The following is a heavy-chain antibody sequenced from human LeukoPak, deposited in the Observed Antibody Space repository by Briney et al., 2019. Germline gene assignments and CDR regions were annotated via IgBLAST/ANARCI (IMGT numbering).Heavy chain of an antibody. Sequence: GASVKVSCKASGGTFSSYAISWVRQAPGQGLEWMGGIIPIFGTANYAQKFQGRVTMTRDTSISTAYMELSRLRSDDTAVYYCARGRSSGWDFDYWGQGTLVTVSS. D-gene: IGHD6-19*01. J-gene: IGHJ4*02. CDR3: ARGRSSGWDFDY. CDR2: IIPIFGTA. CDR1: GGTFSSYA. V-gene: IGHV1-69*05.